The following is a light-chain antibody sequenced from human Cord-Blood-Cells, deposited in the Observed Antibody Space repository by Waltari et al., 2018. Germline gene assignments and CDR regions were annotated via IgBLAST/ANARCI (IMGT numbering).Light chain of an antibody. J-gene: IGKJ3*01. CDR2: GAS. CDR1: QSVSSN. Sequence: EIVMTQSPATQSVSPGERATLSSRANQSVSSNIAWYQQKPGQAPRRLIHGASTRATGIPARFSGSGSGTEFTLTISSLQSEDFAVYYCQQYNNWPPFTFGPGTKVDIK. CDR3: QQYNNWPPFT. V-gene: IGKV3-15*01.